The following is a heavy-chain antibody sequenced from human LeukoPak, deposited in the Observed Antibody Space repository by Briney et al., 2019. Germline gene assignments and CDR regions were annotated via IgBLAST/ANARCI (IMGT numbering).Heavy chain of an antibody. CDR2: ISGSGGST. CDR1: GFTFSSYA. V-gene: IGHV3-23*01. J-gene: IGHJ4*02. Sequence: SGGSLRLSCAASGFTFSSYAMSWVRQAPGKGLEWVSAISGSGGSTYYADSVKGRFTISRDNSKNTLYLQMNSLRAEDTAVYYCAKALLDGYNLDYWGQGTLVTVSS. CDR3: AKALLDGYNLDY. D-gene: IGHD5-24*01.